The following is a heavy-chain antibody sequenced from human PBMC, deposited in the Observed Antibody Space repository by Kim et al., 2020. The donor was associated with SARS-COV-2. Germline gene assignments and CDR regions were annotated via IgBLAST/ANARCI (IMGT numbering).Heavy chain of an antibody. CDR2: IRSGSDNT. D-gene: IGHD4-4*01. J-gene: IGHJ4*02. CDR3: AQDPGKLTAVDY. CDR1: GFTFSSHS. V-gene: IGHV3-23*01. Sequence: GGSLRLSCAASGFTFSSHSMSWVRQAPGKGLEWVSSIRSGSDNTYYADSVKGRFTISRDNSKNTLYLQMNSLKAEDTALYYCAQDPGKLTAVDYWGQGPLVTVSA.